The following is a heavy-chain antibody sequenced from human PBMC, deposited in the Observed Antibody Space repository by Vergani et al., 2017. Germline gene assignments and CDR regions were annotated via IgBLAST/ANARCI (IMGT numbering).Heavy chain of an antibody. D-gene: IGHD3-22*01. Sequence: QVQLVQSGAEVKKPGSSVKVSCKTSGGTFSNYAISWVRQAPGQGLEWMGGIIPIFGTANYAQKFQGRVTITADGSTSAAYMGLKSLRSEDTAVYYCAKLGYYDSSGYCLPHCDYWGQGTLVTVSS. V-gene: IGHV1-69*12. CDR3: AKLGYYDSSGYCLPHCDY. J-gene: IGHJ4*02. CDR2: IIPIFGTA. CDR1: GGTFSNYA.